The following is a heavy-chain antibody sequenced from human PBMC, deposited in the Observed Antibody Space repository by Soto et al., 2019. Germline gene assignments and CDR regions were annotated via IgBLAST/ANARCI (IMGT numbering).Heavy chain of an antibody. Sequence: QVQLQESGPGLVKPSETLSLTCTVSGDYISSHYWSWIRQPPGKGLEWMGYVYHSGKTDSNPSLKSRVTRSIDTSKNQISLSLTSVTAADPAVYYCARHKGTTPAVWYFDLWGRGTLVTVSS. V-gene: IGHV4-59*08. CDR1: GDYISSHY. CDR2: VYHSGKT. D-gene: IGHD2-2*01. CDR3: ARHKGTTPAVWYFDL. J-gene: IGHJ2*01.